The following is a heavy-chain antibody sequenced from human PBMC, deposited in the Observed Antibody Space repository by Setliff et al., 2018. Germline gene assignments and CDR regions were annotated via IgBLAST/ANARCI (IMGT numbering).Heavy chain of an antibody. Sequence: SETLSLTCSVSGGSITSRSYYWGWIRQSPGKGLEWLGTIYYSGTTYYNSSLRSRVTISVDTSKNQFSLKLSSVTAADTAVYYCARDTGREYYYDRSGYQDYWGQGTLVTVSS. CDR2: IYYSGTT. D-gene: IGHD3-22*01. J-gene: IGHJ4*02. CDR1: GGSITSRSYY. CDR3: ARDTGREYYYDRSGYQDY. V-gene: IGHV4-39*07.